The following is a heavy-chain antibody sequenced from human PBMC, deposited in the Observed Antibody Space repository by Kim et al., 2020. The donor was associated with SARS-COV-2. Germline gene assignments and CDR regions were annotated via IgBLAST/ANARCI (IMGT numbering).Heavy chain of an antibody. CDR1: VDSVSSNSTA. J-gene: IGHJ4*01. Sequence: SQTLSLTCAISVDSVSSNSTAWDCISQSPSRGLEWRRRTYYRSLRSNVYAVSVKSRITISPDTTKNQISLQPNSVTPEDTTVYYCARGSSGANLGFDY. V-gene: IGHV6-1*01. CDR2: TYYRSLRSN. CDR3: ARGSSGANLGFDY. D-gene: IGHD3-10*01.